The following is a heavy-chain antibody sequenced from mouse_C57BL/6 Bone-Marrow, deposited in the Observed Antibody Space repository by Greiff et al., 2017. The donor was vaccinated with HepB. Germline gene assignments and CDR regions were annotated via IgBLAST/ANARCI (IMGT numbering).Heavy chain of an antibody. Sequence: EVKLMESGGGLVQSGRSLRLSCATSGFTFSDFYMEWVRQAPGKGLEWLAASRNKANDYTTEYSASVKGRFIVSRDTSQSILYLQMNALRAEATAIYYGARDADGSSYGFAYWGQGTLVTVSA. D-gene: IGHD1-1*01. CDR2: SRNKANDYTT. CDR1: GFTFSDFY. CDR3: ARDADGSSYGFAY. J-gene: IGHJ3*01. V-gene: IGHV7-1*01.